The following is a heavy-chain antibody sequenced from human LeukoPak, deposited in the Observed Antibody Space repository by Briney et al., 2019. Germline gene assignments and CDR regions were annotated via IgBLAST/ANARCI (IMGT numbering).Heavy chain of an antibody. V-gene: IGHV4-59*01. CDR2: IYYSGST. Sequence: NPSETLSLTCTVSGGSISSYYWSWIRPPPGKGLEWLGYIYYSGSTNYNPSLKSRVTISVDTSKNQFSLKLSSVTAADTAVYYCARGYYDILTGYYTPSYFDYWGQGTLVTVSS. CDR1: GGSISSYY. J-gene: IGHJ4*02. CDR3: ARGYYDILTGYYTPSYFDY. D-gene: IGHD3-9*01.